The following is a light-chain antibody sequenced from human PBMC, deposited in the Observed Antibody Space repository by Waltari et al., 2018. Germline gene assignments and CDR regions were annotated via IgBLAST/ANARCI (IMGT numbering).Light chain of an antibody. V-gene: IGLV2-23*02. Sequence: QSALTQPASVSGSPGQSITISCTGTSSDVGSYNLVPWYQQHPGKARRLMLYEVTRRPSGGSNRFSASTSGNTASLTISGLQAEDEADYYCCSYAGLWVFGGGTKLTVL. CDR3: CSYAGLWV. J-gene: IGLJ3*02. CDR2: EVT. CDR1: SSDVGSYNL.